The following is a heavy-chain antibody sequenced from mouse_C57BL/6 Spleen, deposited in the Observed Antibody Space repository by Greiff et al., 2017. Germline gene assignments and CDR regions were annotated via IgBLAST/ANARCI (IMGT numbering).Heavy chain of an antibody. D-gene: IGHD2-13*01. Sequence: QVQLQQSGAELVRPGASVTLSCKASGYTFTDYEMHWVKQTPVHGLEWIGAIEPETGGTAYNQKFQGKAILTADKSSCTAYMELRSLTSEDSAVYYCTRSDYWAYWGQGTLVTVSA. CDR1: GYTFTDYE. V-gene: IGHV1-15*01. CDR3: TRSDYWAY. J-gene: IGHJ3*01. CDR2: IEPETGGT.